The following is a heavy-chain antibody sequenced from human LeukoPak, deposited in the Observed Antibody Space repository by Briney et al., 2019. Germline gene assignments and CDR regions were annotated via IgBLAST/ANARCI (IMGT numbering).Heavy chain of an antibody. V-gene: IGHV1-46*01. CDR2: INPSGGST. D-gene: IGHD2-15*01. J-gene: IGHJ4*02. CDR1: GYTFTSYY. CDR3: ARDSRLYCSGGSCHVFDY. Sequence: ASVKVSCKASGYTFTSYYMHWVRQAPGQGLEWMGIINPSGGSTSYAQKFQGRVTMTRDTSTSTVYMELSSLRSEDTAVYYCARDSRLYCSGGSCHVFDYWGQGTLVTVSS.